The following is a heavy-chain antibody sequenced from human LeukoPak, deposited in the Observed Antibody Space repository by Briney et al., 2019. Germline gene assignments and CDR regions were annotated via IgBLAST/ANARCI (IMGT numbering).Heavy chain of an antibody. Sequence: GGSLRLSCAASGLTFSSYDMNGVRDAPGKRVEWVSYISSSGSTICYADSVKGRFTISSDNAKNSLYLQMNSLRAEDTAVYYCAELGITMIGGVWGKGTTVTISS. D-gene: IGHD3-10*02. CDR3: AELGITMIGGV. CDR2: ISSSGSTI. J-gene: IGHJ6*04. V-gene: IGHV3-48*03. CDR1: GLTFSSYD.